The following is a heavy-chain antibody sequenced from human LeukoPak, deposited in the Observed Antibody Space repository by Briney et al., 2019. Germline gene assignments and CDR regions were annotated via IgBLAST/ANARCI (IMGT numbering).Heavy chain of an antibody. V-gene: IGHV3-11*04. D-gene: IGHD2-2*01. CDR2: ISSSGSTI. Sequence: GGSLRLSCAASGFTFSDYYMSWIRQAPGKGLEWVSYISSSGSTIYYADSVKGRFTISRDNAKNSLYLQMNSLRAEDTAVYYCARYSRCSSTSCSHLLDYWGQGTLVTVSS. CDR1: GFTFSDYY. J-gene: IGHJ4*02. CDR3: ARYSRCSSTSCSHLLDY.